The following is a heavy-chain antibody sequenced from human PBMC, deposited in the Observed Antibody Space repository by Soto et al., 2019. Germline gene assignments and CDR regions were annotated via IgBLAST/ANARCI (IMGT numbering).Heavy chain of an antibody. D-gene: IGHD3-10*01. CDR2: INPDSGAT. J-gene: IGHJ4*02. CDR1: GYSFTGYY. Sequence: HEHLVQSGAEVKRPGASLKVSCKASGYSFTGYYIHWVRQAPGQGLEWMGWINPDSGATNHAQNFQSRVALTRDTSISKVSMDLARLTAVYSCVCYGARGDYGTCVYPFASCDHWGQGTLVIVCS. CDR3: ARGDYGTCVYPFASCDH. V-gene: IGHV1-2*02.